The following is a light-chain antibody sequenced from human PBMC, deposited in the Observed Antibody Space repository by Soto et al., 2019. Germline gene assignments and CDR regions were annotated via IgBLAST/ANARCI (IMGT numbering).Light chain of an antibody. CDR1: QSVTYSY. J-gene: IGKJ1*01. CDR2: GAS. CDR3: QQYTISPPWT. V-gene: IGKV3-20*01. Sequence: EIVLTQSPGTLSLSPGERATLSCRASQSVTYSYLAWYQQKPGQAPRLLIYGASSRATGIPDRFSGSGSGTDFTLTISRLEPEDFAVYYCQQYTISPPWTFGQGTKVEIK.